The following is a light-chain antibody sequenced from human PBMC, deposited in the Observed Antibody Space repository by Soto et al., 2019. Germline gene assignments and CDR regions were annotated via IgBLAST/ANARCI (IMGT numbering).Light chain of an antibody. V-gene: IGLV2-14*03. J-gene: IGLJ2*01. Sequence: QSVLTQPASVSGSPGQSITISCTGTSSDVGDNNYVSWYQQYPGKAPRFIIYDVSNRPSGVSNRFSGSKSGNTASLTISGLQAEDEADYYCSSYTRSSIPVFGGGTKGTVL. CDR1: SSDVGDNNY. CDR3: SSYTRSSIPV. CDR2: DVS.